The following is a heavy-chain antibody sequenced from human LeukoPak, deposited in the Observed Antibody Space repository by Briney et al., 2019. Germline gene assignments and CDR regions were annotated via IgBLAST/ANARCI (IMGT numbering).Heavy chain of an antibody. CDR1: GFTFSSYD. D-gene: IGHD1-14*01. J-gene: IGHJ6*03. CDR3: ATNSRRPHQYYMDV. CDR2: ISYDGGNK. V-gene: IGHV3-30*03. Sequence: GGSLRLSCAVSGFTFSSYDMHWVRQAPGKGLEWVTLISYDGGNKYYGDSVKGRFTISRDNSKNTLYLQMTSLRVEDTAVYYCATNSRRPHQYYMDVWGKGTTVTVPS.